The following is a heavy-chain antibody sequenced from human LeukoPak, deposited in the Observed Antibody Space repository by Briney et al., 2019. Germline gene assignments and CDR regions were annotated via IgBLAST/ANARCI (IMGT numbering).Heavy chain of an antibody. CDR3: ARDHGSGSYYTPDFDY. D-gene: IGHD3-10*01. Sequence: PGGSLRLSCAASGFTFSSYTMSWVRQAPGKGLEWVANIKQDGSEKYYVDSVKGRFTISRDNAKNSLYLQMNSLRAEDTAVYYCARDHGSGSYYTPDFDYWGQGTLVTVSS. CDR2: IKQDGSEK. V-gene: IGHV3-7*01. J-gene: IGHJ4*02. CDR1: GFTFSSYT.